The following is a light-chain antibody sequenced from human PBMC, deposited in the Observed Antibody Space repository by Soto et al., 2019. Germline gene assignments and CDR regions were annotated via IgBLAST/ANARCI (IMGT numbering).Light chain of an antibody. CDR2: DAS. CDR3: QQRSNWPVT. V-gene: IGKV3-11*01. CDR1: QSVSSY. Sequence: EIVLTQSPATLSLSPGEGATLSCRASQSVSSYLAWYQQKPGQAPRLLIYDASNRATGIPARFSGSGSGTDFALIISSLEPEDFAVYYCQQRSNWPVTFGRGTKVEV. J-gene: IGKJ1*01.